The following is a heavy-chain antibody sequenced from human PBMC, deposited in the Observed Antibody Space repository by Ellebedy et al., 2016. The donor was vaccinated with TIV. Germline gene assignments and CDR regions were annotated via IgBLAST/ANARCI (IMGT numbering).Heavy chain of an antibody. CDR2: IRNKANNYMT. J-gene: IGHJ4*02. Sequence: GESLKISCAASGSSFSDHYMDWVRQAPGKGLEWVGRIRNKANNYMTEYAASVKGRFTISRDDSKNSLSLQVNSLKIEDTAVYFCTRAAYGHGYDYWGQGTLVTVS. CDR3: TRAAYGHGYDY. V-gene: IGHV3-72*01. D-gene: IGHD5-24*01. CDR1: GSSFSDHY.